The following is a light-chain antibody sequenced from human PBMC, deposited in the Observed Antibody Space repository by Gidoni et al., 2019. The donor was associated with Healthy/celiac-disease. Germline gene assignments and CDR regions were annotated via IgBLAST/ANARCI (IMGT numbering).Light chain of an antibody. V-gene: IGKV3-11*01. Sequence: EIVLAQSPATLSLSPGERATLSCRASQSVSSSLAWYQQKPGQAPRLLTYDASNRATGIPARFDGSGSGTDFTLTISSLEPEDFAVYYCQQSSNWPPFTFGPGTKVEIK. CDR2: DAS. CDR1: QSVSSS. CDR3: QQSSNWPPFT. J-gene: IGKJ3*01.